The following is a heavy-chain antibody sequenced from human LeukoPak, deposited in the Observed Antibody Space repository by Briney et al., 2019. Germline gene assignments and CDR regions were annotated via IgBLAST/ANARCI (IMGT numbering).Heavy chain of an antibody. CDR2: ISSSSSYM. CDR3: ARDLTYGNWFDP. CDR1: GFTFSSYS. Sequence: GGSLRLSCAASGFTFSSYSMNWVRQAPGKGLEWVSSISSSSSYMYYADSVKGRFTISRDNAKNSLYLQMNSLRAEDTAVYYCARDLTYGNWFDPWGQGTLVTVSS. D-gene: IGHD2-21*01. V-gene: IGHV3-21*01. J-gene: IGHJ5*02.